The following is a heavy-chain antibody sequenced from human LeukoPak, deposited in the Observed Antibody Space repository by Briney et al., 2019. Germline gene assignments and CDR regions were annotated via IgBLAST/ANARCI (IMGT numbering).Heavy chain of an antibody. D-gene: IGHD2-2*01. V-gene: IGHV5-51*01. CDR3: ARGDCSSTSCYGGLRDKWFDP. CDR2: IYPGDSDT. Sequence: GESLKISCKGSGYSFTSYWIGWVRQTPGKGLEWMGIIYPGDSDTRYSPSFQGQVTISADKSISTAYLQWSSLKASDTAMYYCARGDCSSTSCYGGLRDKWFDPWGQGTLVTVSS. J-gene: IGHJ5*02. CDR1: GYSFTSYW.